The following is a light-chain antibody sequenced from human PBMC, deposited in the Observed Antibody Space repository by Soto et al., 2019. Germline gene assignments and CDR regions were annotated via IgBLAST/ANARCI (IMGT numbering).Light chain of an antibody. CDR2: GVS. Sequence: QSALTQPASVSGSPGQSITISCTGASSDVGDYNYVSWYQQHPGKAPKLIIYGVSDRPSGISHRFSGSKSGNTASLTISGLQAEDEGDYYCSSYTRTNTLIFGGGTKVTVL. CDR1: SSDVGDYNY. J-gene: IGLJ2*01. CDR3: SSYTRTNTLI. V-gene: IGLV2-14*03.